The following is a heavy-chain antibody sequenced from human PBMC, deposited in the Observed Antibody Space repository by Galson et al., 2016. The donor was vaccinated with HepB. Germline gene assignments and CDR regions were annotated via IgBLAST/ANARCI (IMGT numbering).Heavy chain of an antibody. CDR2: IADTSHYS. D-gene: IGHD1-1*01. V-gene: IGHV3-11*06. CDR3: ARVLRLERRKDALDI. J-gene: IGHJ3*02. CDR1: GFTFSDYY. Sequence: SLRLSCAASGFTFSDYYMSWIRQAPGKGLEWIAYIADTSHYSNYVDSVKGRFTISRDNAKNSLYLQMISLRAEDTALYYCARVLRLERRKDALDIWGQGTMVTVSS.